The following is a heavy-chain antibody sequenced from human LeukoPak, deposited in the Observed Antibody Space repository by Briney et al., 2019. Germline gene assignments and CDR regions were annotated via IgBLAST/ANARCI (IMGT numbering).Heavy chain of an antibody. CDR1: GFTFSSYG. Sequence: PGGSLRLSCAASGFTFSSYGMPWVRQAPGKGLEWVAVISYEGSNKYYADSVKGRFTISRDNSKNTLYLQMNSLRAEDTAVYYCAKGAVKGSYFDALDYWGQGTLVTVSS. CDR3: AKGAVKGSYFDALDY. J-gene: IGHJ4*02. D-gene: IGHD1-26*01. V-gene: IGHV3-30*18. CDR2: ISYEGSNK.